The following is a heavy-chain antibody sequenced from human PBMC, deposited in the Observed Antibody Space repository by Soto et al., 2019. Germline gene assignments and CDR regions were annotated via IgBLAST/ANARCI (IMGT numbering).Heavy chain of an antibody. D-gene: IGHD1-26*01. CDR3: ARGIRSRGLVFRDFDY. CDR1: GGSISSGTYY. CDR2: THYSVST. Sequence: PSETLSLTCTVSGGSISSGTYYWSWIRQHPEKGLEWIGYTHYSVSTYYNPSLKSRVTISVDTSKNQFSLRLSSVTAADTAVYYCARGIRSRGLVFRDFDYWGQGTQVTVSS. V-gene: IGHV4-31*03. J-gene: IGHJ4*02.